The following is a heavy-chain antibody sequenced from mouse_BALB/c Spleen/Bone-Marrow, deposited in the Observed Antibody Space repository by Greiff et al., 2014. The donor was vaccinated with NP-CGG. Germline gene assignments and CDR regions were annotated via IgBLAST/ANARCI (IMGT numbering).Heavy chain of an antibody. D-gene: IGHD4-1*01. CDR1: GYTFTTHY. Sequence: VQLQQSGAELVKPGTSVKLSCKASGYTFTTHYMYWVKQRPGQGLEWIGEINPNNGGTNFKEKFKSKATLTVDKSSSTAYMQLSSLTSEDSAVYYCTRGRTWDFDYWGQGTTLTVSS. CDR2: INPNNGGT. CDR3: TRGRTWDFDY. J-gene: IGHJ2*01. V-gene: IGHV1S81*02.